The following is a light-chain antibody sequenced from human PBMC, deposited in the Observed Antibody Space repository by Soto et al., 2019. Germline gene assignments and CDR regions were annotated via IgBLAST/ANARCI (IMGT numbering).Light chain of an antibody. Sequence: QSVLTQPASVSGSPGQSIAISCTGTSRDVGGYNYVSWYQQHPGKAPKLLIYDVSARPSGLSNRFSGSKSDNTASLTITGLQAEDEADYYCSSYTSSNTVVFGGGTKVTVL. V-gene: IGLV2-14*01. J-gene: IGLJ2*01. CDR3: SSYTSSNTVV. CDR1: SRDVGGYNY. CDR2: DVS.